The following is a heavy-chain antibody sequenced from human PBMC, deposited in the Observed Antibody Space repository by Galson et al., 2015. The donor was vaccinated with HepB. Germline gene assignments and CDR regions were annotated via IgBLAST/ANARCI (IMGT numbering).Heavy chain of an antibody. V-gene: IGHV4-30-2*01. D-gene: IGHD6-6*01. J-gene: IGHJ4*02. CDR1: GGSISSGGYS. CDR3: ASHSSSSDY. Sequence: TLSLTCAVSGGSISSGGYSWSWIRQPPGTGLEWIGYIYHSGSTYYNPSLKSRVTISVDRSKNQFSLKLSSVTAADTAVYYCASHSSSSDYWGQGTLVTVSS. CDR2: IYHSGST.